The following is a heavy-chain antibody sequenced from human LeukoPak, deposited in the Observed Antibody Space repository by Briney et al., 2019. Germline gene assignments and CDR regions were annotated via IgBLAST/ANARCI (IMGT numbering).Heavy chain of an antibody. V-gene: IGHV3-30*04. CDR3: AKTATISGSYYAVDY. CDR2: ISYDGSNK. J-gene: IGHJ4*02. CDR1: AFTFSSYA. Sequence: GGSLRLSCAASAFTFSSYAMHWVRQAPGKGLEWVAVISYDGSNKYYADSVKGRFTISRDNSKNTLYLQMNSLRAEDTAVYYCAKTATISGSYYAVDYWGQGTLVTVSS. D-gene: IGHD1-26*01.